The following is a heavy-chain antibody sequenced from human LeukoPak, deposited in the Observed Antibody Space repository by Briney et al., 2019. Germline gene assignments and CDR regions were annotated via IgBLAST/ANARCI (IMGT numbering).Heavy chain of an antibody. CDR1: GFTFSSYG. Sequence: GRSLRLSCAASGFTFSSYGMHWVRQAPGKGLEWVAVIWYDGSNKYYADSVKGRFTISRDNSKNTLYLQMNSLRAEDTAVYYCARDRYSYEPYHFDYWGQGTLVTVSS. CDR2: IWYDGSNK. D-gene: IGHD5-18*01. J-gene: IGHJ4*02. V-gene: IGHV3-33*01. CDR3: ARDRYSYEPYHFDY.